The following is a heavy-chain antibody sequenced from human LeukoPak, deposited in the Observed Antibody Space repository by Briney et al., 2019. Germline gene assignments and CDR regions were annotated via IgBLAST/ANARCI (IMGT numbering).Heavy chain of an antibody. CDR3: ARDRSGYSEYYFDC. D-gene: IGHD5-18*01. CDR2: VYASGST. CDR1: GGSLSTYC. Sequence: SETLSLTCTVSGGSLSTYCWSWIPQPAGKGLGWIGRVYASGSTFYNPSLKSRVTISTDKSKNQFCLNLTSVTAADTALYYCARDRSGYSEYYFDCWGQGSLVTVSS. J-gene: IGHJ4*02. V-gene: IGHV4-4*07.